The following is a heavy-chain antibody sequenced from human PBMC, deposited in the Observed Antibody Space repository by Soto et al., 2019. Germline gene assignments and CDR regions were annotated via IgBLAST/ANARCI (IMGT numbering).Heavy chain of an antibody. D-gene: IGHD3-10*01. CDR2: ISGSGGST. J-gene: IGHJ6*02. CDR3: AKVRLSDYYYYYGMDV. Sequence: XXSLRLSCAASGFTFRMCAMRWVRQAPGKGLEWVSAISGSGGSTFYADSVKGRFTISRDNSRNMLYLRMNSLRADDTAVYYCAKVRLSDYYYYYGMDVWGQGTTVTVSS. V-gene: IGHV3-23*01. CDR1: GFTFRMCA.